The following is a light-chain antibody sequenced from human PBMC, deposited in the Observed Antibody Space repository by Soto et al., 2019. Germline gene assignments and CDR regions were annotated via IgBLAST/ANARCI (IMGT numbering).Light chain of an antibody. V-gene: IGKV3-20*01. CDR1: QSFSNNY. J-gene: IGKJ3*01. CDR2: GAS. CDR3: HQYNSWPRGT. Sequence: EIVLTQSPGTLSLSPGERATLSCRASQSFSNNYLAWYQQKPGQAPRLLIYGASSRATGIPDRFSGSGSGTDFTLTISRLEPEDSAVYYCHQYNSWPRGTFGPGTKVEIK.